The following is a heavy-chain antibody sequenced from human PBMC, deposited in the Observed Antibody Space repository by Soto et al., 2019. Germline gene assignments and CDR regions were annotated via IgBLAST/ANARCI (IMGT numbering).Heavy chain of an antibody. Sequence: QVQLVQSGAEVKKPGASVKVSCKASGYTFTSYGISWVRQAPGQGLEWMGWISAYNGNTKSAQKLQGRXTXTSXTSTSTAYMELRSLRSDDTAVYYCARDLAVGLVDYWGQGTLVTVSS. D-gene: IGHD6-19*01. V-gene: IGHV1-18*01. J-gene: IGHJ4*02. CDR1: GYTFTSYG. CDR2: ISAYNGNT. CDR3: ARDLAVGLVDY.